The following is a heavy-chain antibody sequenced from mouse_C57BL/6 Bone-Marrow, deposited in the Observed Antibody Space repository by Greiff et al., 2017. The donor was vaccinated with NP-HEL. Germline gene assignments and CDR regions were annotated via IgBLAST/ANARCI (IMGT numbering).Heavy chain of an antibody. CDR3: ARGRLRRGAWFAY. CDR2: IHPNSGST. J-gene: IGHJ3*01. CDR1: GYTFTSYW. D-gene: IGHD2-4*01. Sequence: QVQLQQPGAELVKPGASVKLSCKASGYTFTSYWMHWVKQRPGQGLAWIGMIHPNSGSTNYNEKFKSKATLTVDKSSSTAYMQLSSLTSEYSAVYYCARGRLRRGAWFAYWGQGTLVTVSA. V-gene: IGHV1-64*01.